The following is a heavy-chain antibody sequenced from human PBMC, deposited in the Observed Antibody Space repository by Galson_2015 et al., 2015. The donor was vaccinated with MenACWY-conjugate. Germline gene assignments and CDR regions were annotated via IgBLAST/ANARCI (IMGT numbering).Heavy chain of an antibody. CDR2: IRSEANSYAT. CDR3: ASSVTTPFDN. CDR1: GFSFSDFA. D-gene: IGHD4-17*01. Sequence: SLRLSCAASGFSFSDFAMHWVRQAPGKGLEWVGRIRSEANSYATTYAASVKGRFTISRDDSKNTAYLQMNSLKIEDTAVYYCASSVTTPFDNWGHGTLVTVSS. J-gene: IGHJ4*01. V-gene: IGHV3-73*01.